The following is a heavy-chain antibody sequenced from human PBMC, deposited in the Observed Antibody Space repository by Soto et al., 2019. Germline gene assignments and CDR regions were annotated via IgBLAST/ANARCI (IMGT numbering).Heavy chain of an antibody. CDR1: GYPFAKYG. J-gene: IGHJ5*02. Sequence: QLQLVQSGAEVKRPGASVRVSCEASGYPFAKYGISWIRQAPGQGLEWMGWIRPDNGTTEYAQKFQGRVSMTRDTSSNTAYLEVRSLRSDDTAMYYCATSYDSGFDPWGQGTLVSVSS. CDR3: ATSYDSGFDP. D-gene: IGHD5-12*01. CDR2: IRPDNGTT. V-gene: IGHV1-18*04.